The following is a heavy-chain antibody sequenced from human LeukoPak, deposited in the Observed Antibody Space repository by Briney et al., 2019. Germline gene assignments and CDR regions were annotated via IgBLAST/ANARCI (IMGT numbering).Heavy chain of an antibody. Sequence: GASVKVSCKASRGTFSSYAIIWVRQAPGHGLEWMGRIIPILGIANYAQKFQGRVTITADKSTSTAYMELSSLRSEDTAVYYCARDESYCSGGSCYPTYFQHWGQGTLVTVSS. J-gene: IGHJ1*01. D-gene: IGHD2-15*01. V-gene: IGHV1-69*04. CDR3: ARDESYCSGGSCYPTYFQH. CDR2: IIPILGIA. CDR1: RGTFSSYA.